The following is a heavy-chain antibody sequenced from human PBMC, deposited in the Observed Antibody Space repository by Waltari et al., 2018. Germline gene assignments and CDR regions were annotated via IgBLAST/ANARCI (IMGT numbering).Heavy chain of an antibody. CDR1: GGSXXXXXXX. Sequence: QVQLQEXGPGLVXPXQTLSLTCTXSGGSXXXXXXXWSWIRQHXGKGLEWIGYIYYSGSXYXNPSLKSRVTISVDTSKNQFSLKLRSVTAAXTAVYYCAXXSGGXEVXXGELXTPWGQGTXVXXSS. D-gene: IGHD3-10*01. CDR3: AXXSGGXEVXXGELXTP. J-gene: IGHJ5*02. V-gene: IGHV4-31*03. CDR2: IYYSGSX.